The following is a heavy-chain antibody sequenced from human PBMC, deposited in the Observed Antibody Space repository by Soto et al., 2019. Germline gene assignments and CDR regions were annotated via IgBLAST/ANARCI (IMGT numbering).Heavy chain of an antibody. J-gene: IGHJ6*04. D-gene: IGHD6-13*01. V-gene: IGHV1-18*04. CDR3: ARGLIAAAMDV. CDR1: GYTFSSYG. Sequence: ASVKVSCKASGYTFSSYGSNWGRQAPGQGLEWMGWISAYSGNTNYAQNLQGRVTMTTDTSTSTAYMELRSLRSDDTAVYYCARGLIAAAMDVWGKGTTVTVSS. CDR2: ISAYSGNT.